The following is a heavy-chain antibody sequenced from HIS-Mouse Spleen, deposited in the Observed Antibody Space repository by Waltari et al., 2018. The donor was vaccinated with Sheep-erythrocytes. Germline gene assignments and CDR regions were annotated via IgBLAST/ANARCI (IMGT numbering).Heavy chain of an antibody. CDR1: GYHVTSYA. CDR2: MNPKSGNT. V-gene: IGHV1-8*01. Sequence: QVQLVQSGAEVKKPGASVKVSCKASGYHVTSYAIKWVRQATGQGLEWMGWMNPKSGNTGYAQKCQGRVTMTRNTSISTAYMELSSLRSEDTAVYYCARVNLYSSGWYAYYYYGMDVWGQGTTVTVSS. D-gene: IGHD6-19*01. CDR3: ARVNLYSSGWYAYYYYGMDV. J-gene: IGHJ6*02.